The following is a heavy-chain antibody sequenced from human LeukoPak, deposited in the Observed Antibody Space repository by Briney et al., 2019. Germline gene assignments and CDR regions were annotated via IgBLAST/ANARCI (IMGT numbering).Heavy chain of an antibody. CDR1: GFTFSNYA. Sequence: GGSLRLSCAASGFTFSNYAMTWLRQAPGKGLERVSSIGAGGGGTYFAESVKGRFIISRDNSKNTVFMQMSSLRAEDTAVYFCAKDTGRLGVREVFDFWGQGTRVIVSS. CDR3: AKDTGRLGVREVFDF. D-gene: IGHD3-16*01. CDR2: IGAGGGGT. J-gene: IGHJ3*01. V-gene: IGHV3-23*01.